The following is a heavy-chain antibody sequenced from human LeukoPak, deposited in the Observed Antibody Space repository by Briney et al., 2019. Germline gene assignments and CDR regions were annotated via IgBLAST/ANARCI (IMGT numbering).Heavy chain of an antibody. V-gene: IGHV3-23*01. CDR3: AKDRLGALLYFDS. J-gene: IGHJ4*02. D-gene: IGHD1-26*01. Sequence: GGTLRLSCAASGFTFSSYGMSWVRQAPGKGLEWVSAISGSGGTTYYADSVKDRFTISRDNSMNTLYLQMNSLRAEDTAVYSCAKDRLGALLYFDSWGQGTLVTVSS. CDR1: GFTFSSYG. CDR2: ISGSGGTT.